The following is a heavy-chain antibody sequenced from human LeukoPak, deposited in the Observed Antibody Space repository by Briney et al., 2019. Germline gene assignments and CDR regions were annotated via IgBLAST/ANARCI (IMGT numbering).Heavy chain of an antibody. CDR1: GFTFSSYW. CDR2: IKQDGSEK. V-gene: IGHV3-7*01. CDR3: ARDLEYSSGWSNGY. D-gene: IGHD6-19*01. J-gene: IGHJ4*02. Sequence: PGGSLRLSXAASGFTFSSYWMSWVRQAPGKGLEWVANIKQDGSEKYYVDSVKGRFTISRDNAKNSLYLQMNSLRAEDTAVYYCARDLEYSSGWSNGYWGQGTLVTVSS.